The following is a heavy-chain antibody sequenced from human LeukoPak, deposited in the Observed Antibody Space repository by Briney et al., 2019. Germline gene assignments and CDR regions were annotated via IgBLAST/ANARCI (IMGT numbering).Heavy chain of an antibody. J-gene: IGHJ5*02. CDR2: IYYSGST. CDR3: ARQGWEQQPGHNWFDP. D-gene: IGHD6-13*01. V-gene: IGHV4-39*01. CDR1: GGSISSSSYY. Sequence: SETLSLTCTVSGGSISSSSYYWGWIRQPPGKGLEWIGSIYYSGSTYYNPSLKSRVTISVDTSKNQFSLKLSSVTAADTAVYYCARQGWEQQPGHNWFDPWGQGTLVTVSS.